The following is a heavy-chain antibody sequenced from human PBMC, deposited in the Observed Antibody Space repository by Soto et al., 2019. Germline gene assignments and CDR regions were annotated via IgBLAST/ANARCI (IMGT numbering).Heavy chain of an antibody. CDR3: AKGQKWELPFDY. V-gene: IGHV3-23*01. J-gene: IGHJ4*02. CDR2: FSGTTSST. Sequence: PVGSLRLSCAASGFIFSSYAMSWVRQAPGKGLEWVSAFSGTTSSTYYADSVKGRFTISRDNSKNTLYLQMSSLKAEDTAVYYCAKGQKWELPFDYWGQGALVTVSS. D-gene: IGHD1-26*01. CDR1: GFIFSSYA.